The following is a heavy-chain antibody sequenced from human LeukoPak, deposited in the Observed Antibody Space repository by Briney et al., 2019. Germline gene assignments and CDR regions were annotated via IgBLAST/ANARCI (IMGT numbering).Heavy chain of an antibody. CDR2: ISGSGGST. J-gene: IGHJ4*02. CDR3: ARGHSGWYDY. CDR1: GFIVSSNH. D-gene: IGHD6-19*01. Sequence: GGSLRLSCAASGFIVSSNHMSWVRQAPGKGLEWVSAISGSGGSTYYADSVKGRFTISRDNSKNTLYLQMNSLRAEDTAVYYCARGHSGWYDYWGQGTLVTVSS. V-gene: IGHV3-23*01.